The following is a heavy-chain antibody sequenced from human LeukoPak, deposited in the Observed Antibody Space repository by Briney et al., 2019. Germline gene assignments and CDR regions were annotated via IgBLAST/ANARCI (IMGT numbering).Heavy chain of an antibody. J-gene: IGHJ4*02. D-gene: IGHD3-22*01. CDR3: ARDPNHYYDSSAYYGDY. CDR1: GYTFTNYA. CDR2: INTNTGNP. V-gene: IGHV7-4-1*02. Sequence: GASVTVSFTASGYTFTNYAMNWVRQAPGQGLEWMGWINTNTGNPTYAQGFTGRFVFSLDTSVSTAYLQISSLKAEDTAVYYCARDPNHYYDSSAYYGDYWGQGTLVTVSS.